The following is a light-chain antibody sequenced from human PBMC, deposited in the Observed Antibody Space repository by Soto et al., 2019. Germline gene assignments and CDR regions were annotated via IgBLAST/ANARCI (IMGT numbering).Light chain of an antibody. CDR2: LGS. Sequence: DIVMTQSPLSLPVTPGEPASISCRSSQSLLHSNGYNDLDWYLQKPGQSPQLLIYLGSNRASGVDDRFSGRGSGTDLTLKISRVEAEDVGVYYCMQTLQTPSFGGGTKVEIK. V-gene: IGKV2-28*01. CDR3: MQTLQTPS. CDR1: QSLLHSNGYND. J-gene: IGKJ4*01.